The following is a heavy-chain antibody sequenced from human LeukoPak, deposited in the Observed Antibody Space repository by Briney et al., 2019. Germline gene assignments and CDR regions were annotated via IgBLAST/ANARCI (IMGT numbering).Heavy chain of an antibody. D-gene: IGHD3-16*01. CDR3: ARVTNRPLELGGIHDY. V-gene: IGHV1-18*01. J-gene: IGHJ4*02. CDR2: ISAYNGNT. Sequence: ASVTVSCKASGYTFTSYGISWVRPAPGQGLEWMGWISAYNGNTNYAQKLQGRVTMTTDTSTSTAYMELRSPRSDDTAVYYCARVTNRPLELGGIHDYWGQGTLVTVSS. CDR1: GYTFTSYG.